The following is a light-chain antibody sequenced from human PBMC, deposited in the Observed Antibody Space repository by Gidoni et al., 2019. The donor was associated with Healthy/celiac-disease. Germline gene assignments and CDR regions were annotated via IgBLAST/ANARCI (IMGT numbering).Light chain of an antibody. V-gene: IGKV3-20*01. CDR2: GAS. CDR1: QSVSSNY. CDR3: QQYGSSPVT. J-gene: IGKJ5*01. Sequence: EIVLTQSPGTLSLSPGERATLSCRASQSVSSNYLAWYQQKPGQAPRFFIYGASSRATGIPDRFSGSGSGTDFTLTISRLEPEDFAVYYCQQYGSSPVTFGQGTRLEIK.